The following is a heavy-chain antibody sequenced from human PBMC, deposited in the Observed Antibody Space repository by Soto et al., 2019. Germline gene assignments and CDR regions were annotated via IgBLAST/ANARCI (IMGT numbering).Heavy chain of an antibody. Sequence: EVQLLESGGGLVQPGGSLRLSCAASAFTFSKYAMTWVRQAPGKGLEWVSAISGGGGVTYYADSVKGRFTISRDNSKSTLYLQMNSLRAEDTAVYYCAKNRPTPACPDPRAMGMADYWGQATLFTVSS. CDR1: AFTFSKYA. V-gene: IGHV3-23*01. D-gene: IGHD5-18*01. CDR3: AKNRPTPACPDPRAMGMADY. J-gene: IGHJ4*02. CDR2: ISGGGGVT.